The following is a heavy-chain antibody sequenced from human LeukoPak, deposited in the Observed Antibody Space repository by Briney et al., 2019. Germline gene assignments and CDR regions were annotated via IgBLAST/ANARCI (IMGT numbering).Heavy chain of an antibody. CDR3: ARVARFCSSTGCQYYFDS. CDR2: THYSGST. J-gene: IGHJ4*02. Sequence: PSETLSLTCTVSGGSISSYYWSWIRQPPGKGLEWIGYTHYSGSTNHNPSLKSRVTTSVDTSKNQLSLKLSSMTAADTAVYYCARVARFCSSTGCQYYFDSRGQGTLVTVSS. V-gene: IGHV4-59*01. CDR1: GGSISSYY. D-gene: IGHD2-2*01.